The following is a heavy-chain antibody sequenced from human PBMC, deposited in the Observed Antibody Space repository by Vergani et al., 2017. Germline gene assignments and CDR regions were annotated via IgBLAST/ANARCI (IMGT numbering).Heavy chain of an antibody. D-gene: IGHD2/OR15-2a*01. J-gene: IGHJ4*02. CDR3: AKDPRESHSVSQFDY. Sequence: QVQLVESGGGVVQPGRSLRLSCAASGFTFSSYGMHWVRQAPGKGLEGVAVIWYDGSTKYYADSVKGRFTISSDNSKSTLYLQMNSMRAEDTAGYYCAKDPRESHSVSQFDYWGQGTLVTVSS. V-gene: IGHV3-33*06. CDR1: GFTFSSYG. CDR2: IWYDGSTK.